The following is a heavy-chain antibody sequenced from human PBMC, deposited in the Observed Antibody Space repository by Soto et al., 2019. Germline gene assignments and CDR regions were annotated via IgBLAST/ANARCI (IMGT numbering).Heavy chain of an antibody. CDR1: GYTVTNYG. Sequence: ASVKVSCTASGYTVTNYGISCVRQAPGQGLEWMGSFGSEDGKTIYAQKLQGRVTMTEDTSTDTAYMELSSLRSEDTAVYYCATGVGGYHDAFDIWGQGTMVTVSS. CDR2: FGSEDGKT. CDR3: ATGVGGYHDAFDI. D-gene: IGHD5-18*01. V-gene: IGHV1-18*01. J-gene: IGHJ3*02.